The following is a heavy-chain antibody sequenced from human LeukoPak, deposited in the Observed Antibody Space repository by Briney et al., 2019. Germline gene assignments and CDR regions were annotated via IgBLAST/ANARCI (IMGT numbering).Heavy chain of an antibody. Sequence: GESLKISCKGSGYSFNTFYIGWVRQTPETGLEWMGNIYPSDSETKYKPSFQGQVTLSVDKSINTAYLRLSSLKASDTAIYYCARLIYYGSGRTYFFDSWGQGTQVTVSS. D-gene: IGHD3-10*01. CDR3: ARLIYYGSGRTYFFDS. CDR1: GYSFNTFY. V-gene: IGHV5-51*01. J-gene: IGHJ4*02. CDR2: IYPSDSET.